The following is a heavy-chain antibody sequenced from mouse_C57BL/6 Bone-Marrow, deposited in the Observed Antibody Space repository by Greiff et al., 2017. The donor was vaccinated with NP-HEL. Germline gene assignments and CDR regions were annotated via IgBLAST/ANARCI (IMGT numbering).Heavy chain of an antibody. Sequence: EVKLEESGPGLVKPSQSLSLTCSVTGYSITSGYYWNWIRQFPGNKLEWMGYISYDGSNNYNPSLKNRISITRDTSKNQFFLKLNSVTTEDTATYYSARDLGPAWFAYWGQGTLVTVSA. CDR2: ISYDGSN. J-gene: IGHJ3*01. V-gene: IGHV3-6*01. CDR1: GYSITSGYY. CDR3: ARDLGPAWFAY.